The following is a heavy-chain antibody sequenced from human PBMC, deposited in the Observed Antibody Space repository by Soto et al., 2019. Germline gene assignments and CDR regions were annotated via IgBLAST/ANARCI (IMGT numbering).Heavy chain of an antibody. CDR1: GFTFSDYY. D-gene: IGHD5-18*01. V-gene: IGHV3-11*01. CDR3: ARSGFNYGFGYYFDY. Sequence: QVRMVESGGALVKPGGSLRLYCAASGFTFSDYYMSWIRQAPGQGLEWLSYISSRGDTIYYADSVKGRFTISRDNDKNSLYLQMSSLRAEDTAVYYCARSGFNYGFGYYFDYWGQGNLVTVSS. CDR2: ISSRGDTI. J-gene: IGHJ4*02.